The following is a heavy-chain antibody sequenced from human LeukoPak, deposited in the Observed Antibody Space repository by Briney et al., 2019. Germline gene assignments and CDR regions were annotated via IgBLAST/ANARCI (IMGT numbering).Heavy chain of an antibody. CDR1: GFTFSNYA. CDR2: ISSNGAST. J-gene: IGHJ3*02. D-gene: IGHD5-18*01. V-gene: IGHV3-64*01. Sequence: PGGSLRLSCAASGFTFSNYAMHWVRQAPGKGLEYVSAISSNGASTFYANSVKGRFTISRDNSKNTLYLQMGSLRAEDMAVYYCARGGIQLWAHDAFDIWGQGTVVTVSS. CDR3: ARGGIQLWAHDAFDI.